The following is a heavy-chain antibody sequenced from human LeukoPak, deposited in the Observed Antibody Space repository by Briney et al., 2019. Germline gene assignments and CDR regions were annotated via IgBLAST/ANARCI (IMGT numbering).Heavy chain of an antibody. J-gene: IGHJ4*02. CDR1: GYTFSSYG. CDR3: ARDRINYYGSGSYLRDDY. D-gene: IGHD3-10*01. CDR2: IWYDGSNK. V-gene: IGHV3-33*01. Sequence: PGRSLRLSCAASGYTFSSYGMHRVRQAPGKGLEWVAVIWYDGSNKYYADSVKGRFTISRDNAKNSLYLQMNSLRAEDTAVYHCARDRINYYGSGSYLRDDYWGQGTLVTVSS.